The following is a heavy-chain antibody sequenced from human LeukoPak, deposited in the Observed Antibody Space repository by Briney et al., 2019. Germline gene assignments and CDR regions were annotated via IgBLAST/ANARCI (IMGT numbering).Heavy chain of an antibody. CDR3: VRDYYGSGGAV. D-gene: IGHD3-10*01. Sequence: PSETLSLTCTVSGGSISSGSYYWSWIRQPAGKGLEWIGRIYTSGSTNYNPSLKSRVTISVDTSKNQFSLKLSSVTAADTAVYYCVRDYYGSGGAVWGKGTTVTVSS. CDR2: IYTSGST. CDR1: GGSISSGSYY. J-gene: IGHJ6*04. V-gene: IGHV4-61*02.